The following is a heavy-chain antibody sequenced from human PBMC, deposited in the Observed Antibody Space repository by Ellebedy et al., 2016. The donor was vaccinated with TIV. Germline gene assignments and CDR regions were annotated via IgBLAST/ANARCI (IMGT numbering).Heavy chain of an antibody. V-gene: IGHV4-34*01. D-gene: IGHD6-13*01. J-gene: IGHJ4*02. CDR3: ARLRLGRFSIAAAGTHYFDY. CDR2: INHSGST. Sequence: LETLSLTCAVYGGSFSGYYWSWIRQPPGKGLEWIGEINHSGSTNYNPSLKSRVTISVDTSKNQFSLKLSSVTAADTAVYYCARLRLGRFSIAAAGTHYFDYWGQGTLVTVSS. CDR1: GGSFSGYY.